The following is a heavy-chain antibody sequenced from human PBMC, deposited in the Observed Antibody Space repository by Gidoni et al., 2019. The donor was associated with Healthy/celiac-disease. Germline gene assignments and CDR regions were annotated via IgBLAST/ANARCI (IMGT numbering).Heavy chain of an antibody. CDR1: GFTFDDYS. CDR3: AKDIQLLWFGESYFDY. D-gene: IGHD3-10*01. Sequence: EVQLVASGGGLVQPGSSLRLSCAASGFTFDDYSMHWVRQAPGKGLGWVSGISWNSGSIGYADAVNGRFTISRDNAKNSLYLQMNSLRAEDTALYYCAKDIQLLWFGESYFDYWGQGTLVTVSS. J-gene: IGHJ4*02. CDR2: ISWNSGSI. V-gene: IGHV3-9*01.